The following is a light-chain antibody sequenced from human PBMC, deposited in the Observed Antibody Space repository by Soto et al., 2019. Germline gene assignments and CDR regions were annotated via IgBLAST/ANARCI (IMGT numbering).Light chain of an antibody. CDR1: KLGDKY. CDR3: QAWDSSTAV. J-gene: IGLJ1*01. V-gene: IGLV3-1*01. Sequence: SYELTQPPSVSVSXXXTXSITCSGDKLGDKYACWYQQKPGQSPVLVIYQDSKRPSGIPERFSGSNSGNTATLTISGTQAMDEADYYCQAWDSSTAVFGTGTKVTVL. CDR2: QDS.